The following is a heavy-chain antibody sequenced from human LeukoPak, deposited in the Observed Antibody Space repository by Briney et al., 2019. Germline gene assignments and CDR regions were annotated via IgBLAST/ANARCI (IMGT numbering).Heavy chain of an antibody. V-gene: IGHV1-2*02. CDR3: ARTVPAATHYYYSYMDV. J-gene: IGHJ6*03. D-gene: IGHD2-2*01. Sequence: GASVKVSCKASGYTFTGYYMHWVRQAPGQGLEWMGWINPNSGGTNYAQKFQGRVTMTRDTSISTAYMELSRLRSDDTAVYYCARTVPAATHYYYSYMDVWGKGTTVTVSS. CDR1: GYTFTGYY. CDR2: INPNSGGT.